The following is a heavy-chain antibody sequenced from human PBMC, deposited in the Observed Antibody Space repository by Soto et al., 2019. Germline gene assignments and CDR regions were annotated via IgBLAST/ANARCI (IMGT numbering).Heavy chain of an antibody. D-gene: IGHD2-21*01. V-gene: IGHV3-33*01. Sequence: QVQLVESGGGVVQPGRSLRLSCAASGFTFSSYGMHRVRQAPGKGLEWAAVIWYDGSNKYYADSVKGRFTISRDNSKNTLDLQVNSLRAEDTAVYYCAGDSHAYLAGGDAFDIWGQGTMVTVSS. CDR3: AGDSHAYLAGGDAFDI. CDR1: GFTFSSYG. CDR2: IWYDGSNK. J-gene: IGHJ3*02.